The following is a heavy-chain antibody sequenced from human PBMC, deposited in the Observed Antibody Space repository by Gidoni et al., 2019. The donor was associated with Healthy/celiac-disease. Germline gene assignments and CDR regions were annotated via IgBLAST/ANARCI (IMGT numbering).Heavy chain of an antibody. V-gene: IGHV4-31*03. D-gene: IGHD3-22*01. CDR1: GGSISSGGYY. J-gene: IGHJ3*02. CDR2: IYYSGST. CDR3: ARDGRYYDSSGHGDAFDI. Sequence: QVQLQESGPGLGKPSQTLSLTCTVSGGSISSGGYYWSWIRQHPGKGLEWIGYIYYSGSTYYNPSLKSRVTISVDTSKNQFSLKLSSVTAADTAVYYCARDGRYYDSSGHGDAFDIWGQGTMVTVSS.